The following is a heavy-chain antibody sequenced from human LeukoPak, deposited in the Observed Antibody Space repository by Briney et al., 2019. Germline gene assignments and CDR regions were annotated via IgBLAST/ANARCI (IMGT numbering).Heavy chain of an antibody. CDR1: GGSINSGTYY. Sequence: PSETLSLTCTVSGGSINSGTYYWSWIRQPAGKGLEWIGRIYLSGTTNYNPSLKSRVTISVDTSKNQFSLKLTSVTAADTAVYYCAKVQSRYCTNGVCKTPYDAFDIWGQGTMVTVSS. CDR3: AKVQSRYCTNGVCKTPYDAFDI. J-gene: IGHJ3*02. CDR2: IYLSGTT. V-gene: IGHV4-61*02. D-gene: IGHD2-8*01.